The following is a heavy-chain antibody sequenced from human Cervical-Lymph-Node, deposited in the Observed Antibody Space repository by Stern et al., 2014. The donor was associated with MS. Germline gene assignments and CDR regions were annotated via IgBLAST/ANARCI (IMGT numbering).Heavy chain of an antibody. Sequence: VQLGQSGAEVKKPGQSLKISCKGSGYNFASYWIAWVRQMPGKGLEWMGVIYPGDSDTRYSPAFEGQVTISADKSINTAYLQWSSLKASDTAIFYCARSFFGDYVTFDNWGQGSLVTVSS. D-gene: IGHD4-17*01. CDR2: IYPGDSDT. V-gene: IGHV5-51*03. CDR3: ARSFFGDYVTFDN. CDR1: GYNFASYW. J-gene: IGHJ4*02.